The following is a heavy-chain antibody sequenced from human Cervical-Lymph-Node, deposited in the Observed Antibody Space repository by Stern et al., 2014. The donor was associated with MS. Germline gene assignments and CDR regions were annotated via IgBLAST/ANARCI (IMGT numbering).Heavy chain of an antibody. CDR1: GGTFSTSG. CDR3: ARDLGVGPTVS. V-gene: IGHV1-69*06. J-gene: IGHJ5*02. CDR2: IIPLVGTT. Sequence: QVQLVQSGAEVKRPGSSVKVSCKASGGTFSTSGITWVRQATGQGLEWMGGIIPLVGTTIYSRKFQGRLTITADKYTSTAYMALNSLRSDDTAVYFCARDLGVGPTVSWGQGTVVTVSS. D-gene: IGHD1-26*01.